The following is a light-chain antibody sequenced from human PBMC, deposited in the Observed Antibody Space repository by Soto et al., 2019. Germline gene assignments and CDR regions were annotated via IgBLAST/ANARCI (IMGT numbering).Light chain of an antibody. CDR2: GAS. V-gene: IGKV3-11*01. CDR1: PSVTNF. Sequence: EIVLTQSPATLSLSPGERATLSCRASPSVTNFLAWYQQKPGQAPRLLIYGASSRATGIPVRFSGSGAGTDFTLTINSLQPEDFATYYCQQSYSSPPITFGQGTRLEIK. CDR3: QQSYSSPPIT. J-gene: IGKJ5*01.